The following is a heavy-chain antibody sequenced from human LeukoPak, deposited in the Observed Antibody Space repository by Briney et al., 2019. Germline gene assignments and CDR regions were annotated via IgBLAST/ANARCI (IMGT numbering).Heavy chain of an antibody. CDR1: GFTFDDYA. J-gene: IGHJ6*03. D-gene: IGHD6-13*01. V-gene: IGHV3-9*01. Sequence: GGSLRLSCAASGFTFDDYAMHWVRQAPGKGLEWVAGINWSSDRIGYADSVKGRFTISRDNAKKSLYLQMNSLRAEDTALYYCAKGGIHRGYYYYYMDVWGKGTTVTVSS. CDR2: INWSSDRI. CDR3: AKGGIHRGYYYYYMDV.